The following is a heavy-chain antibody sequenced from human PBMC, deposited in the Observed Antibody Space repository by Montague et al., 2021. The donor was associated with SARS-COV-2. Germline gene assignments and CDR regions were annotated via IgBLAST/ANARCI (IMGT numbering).Heavy chain of an antibody. V-gene: IGHV3-48*03. CDR1: GFTFSNYE. D-gene: IGHD5-24*01. CDR2: IRSSGSTI. Sequence: SLRLSCAASGFTFSNYEMSWVRQAPGKGLEWLSYIRSSGSTIYYADSVKGRFTISRDNAKNSLYLQMNSLRAEDTAVYYCTADSSDTAEQMAQTDLWGQGTLVTVSS. J-gene: IGHJ5*02. CDR3: TADSSDTAEQMAQTDL.